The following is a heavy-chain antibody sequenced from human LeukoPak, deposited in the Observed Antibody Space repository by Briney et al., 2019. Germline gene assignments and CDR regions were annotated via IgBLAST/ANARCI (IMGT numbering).Heavy chain of an antibody. CDR3: GRALPLIVEDYYGMDV. CDR1: GFTVSSNY. D-gene: IGHD3-22*01. Sequence: GGSLRLSCAASGFTVSSNYMSWVRQAPGKGLEWVSVIYSGGSTYYADSVKGRFTISRDNSKNTLYLQMNSLRAEDTAVYYCGRALPLIVEDYYGMDVWGQGTTVTVSS. V-gene: IGHV3-53*01. CDR2: IYSGGST. J-gene: IGHJ6*02.